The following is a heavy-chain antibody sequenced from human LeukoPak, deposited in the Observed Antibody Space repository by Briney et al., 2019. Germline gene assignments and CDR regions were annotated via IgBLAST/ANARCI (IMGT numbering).Heavy chain of an antibody. CDR2: IYYSGST. CDR1: GGSISSGDYY. D-gene: IGHD6-6*01. J-gene: IGHJ4*02. Sequence: SQTLSLTCTVSGGSISSGDYYWSWIRQPPGKGLEWIGYIYYSGSTYYNPSLKSRVTISVDTSKNQFSLKLSSVTAADTAVYYCAREFGDEYSSSSGLGYWGQGTLVTVSS. CDR3: AREFGDEYSSSSGLGY. V-gene: IGHV4-30-4*08.